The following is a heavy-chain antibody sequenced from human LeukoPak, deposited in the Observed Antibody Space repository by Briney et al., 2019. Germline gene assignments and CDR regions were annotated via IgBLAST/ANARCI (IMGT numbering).Heavy chain of an antibody. CDR1: GFTFSSYA. Sequence: AGGSLRLSCAASGFTFSSYAMHWVRQAPGKGLEYVSAISSNGGSTYYANSVKGRFTISRDNSKNTLYLQMGSLRAEDMAVYYCARGAVGYDYVWGSYRYFDYWGQGTLVTVSS. CDR3: ARGAVGYDYVWGSYRYFDY. J-gene: IGHJ4*02. V-gene: IGHV3-64*01. CDR2: ISSNGGST. D-gene: IGHD3-16*02.